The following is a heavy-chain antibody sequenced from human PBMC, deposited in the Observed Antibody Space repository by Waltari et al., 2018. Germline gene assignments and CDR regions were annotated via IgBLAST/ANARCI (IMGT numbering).Heavy chain of an antibody. CDR1: GGSISSYY. V-gene: IGHV4-4*07. CDR2: IYTSGST. D-gene: IGHD4-17*01. Sequence: QVQLQASGPGLVKPSETLSLTCTVSGGSISSYYWSWIRQPAGQGLEWIGLIYTSGSTNYNPSLKSRVTMSVDTSKNQFSLKLSSVTAADTAVYYCARESPVFVTTVTTDFDYWGQGTLVTVSS. CDR3: ARESPVFVTTVTTDFDY. J-gene: IGHJ4*02.